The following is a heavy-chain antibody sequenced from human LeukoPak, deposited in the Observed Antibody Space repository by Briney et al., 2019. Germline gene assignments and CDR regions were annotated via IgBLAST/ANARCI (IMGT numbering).Heavy chain of an antibody. Sequence: SETLSLTCTVSGASINGAGYYWSWIRQRPGKGLEWVGYISYTGSTYSTPTLKSRVIISRDTSKNQFSLKLSSVTAADTAIYYCARGDYWGQGTLVTVSS. V-gene: IGHV4-31*03. J-gene: IGHJ4*02. CDR3: ARGDY. CDR2: ISYTGST. CDR1: GASINGAGYY.